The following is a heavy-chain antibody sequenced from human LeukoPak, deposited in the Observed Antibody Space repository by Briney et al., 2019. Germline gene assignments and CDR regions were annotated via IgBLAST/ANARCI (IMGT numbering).Heavy chain of an antibody. D-gene: IGHD3-22*01. CDR1: GYSFTSYW. V-gene: IGHV5-51*01. J-gene: IGHJ4*02. Sequence: GESLKISCKGSGYSFTSYWIGWVRQMPGKGLEWMGIIYPGDSDTRYSPSFQGQVTISADKSISTAYLQWSSLKASDTAMYYCARTYYYDSSGYQIPAYFDYWGQGTLVTVSS. CDR2: IYPGDSDT. CDR3: ARTYYYDSSGYQIPAYFDY.